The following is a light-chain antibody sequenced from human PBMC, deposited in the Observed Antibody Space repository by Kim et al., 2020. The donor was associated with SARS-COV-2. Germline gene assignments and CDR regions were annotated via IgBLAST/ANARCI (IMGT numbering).Light chain of an antibody. J-gene: IGLJ2*01. CDR3: QAWDSSLVV. V-gene: IGLV3-1*01. CDR1: KLGDKY. Sequence: VSPGQTASITCSGDKLGDKYACWYQQKPGQSPVLVIYQDSKRPSGIPKRFSGSNSGNTATLTISGTQAMDEADYYCQAWDSSLVVFGGGTQLTVL. CDR2: QDS.